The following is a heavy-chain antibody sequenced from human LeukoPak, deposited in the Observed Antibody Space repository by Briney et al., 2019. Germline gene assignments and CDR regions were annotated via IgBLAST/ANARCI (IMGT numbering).Heavy chain of an antibody. J-gene: IGHJ4*02. V-gene: IGHV5-51*01. CDR2: IYPGDSES. CDR1: GYSFTSYW. CDR3: ARRYSGRYDFDY. D-gene: IGHD1-26*01. Sequence: GESLKVSCKGSGYSFTSYWIAWVRQMPGKGLEWMGIIYPGDSESRYSPSFQGQVTISADKSISTAYLQWSSLKASDTAMYYCARRYSGRYDFDYWGQGTLVTVSS.